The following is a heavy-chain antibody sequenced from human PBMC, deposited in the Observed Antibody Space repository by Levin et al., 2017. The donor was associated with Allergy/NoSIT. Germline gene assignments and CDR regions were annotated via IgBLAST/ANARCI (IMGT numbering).Heavy chain of an antibody. CDR1: GYTFTSYY. CDR3: ARDFIARGRGIAVAALNY. CDR2: INPSGGST. J-gene: IGHJ4*02. D-gene: IGHD6-19*01. Sequence: ASVKVSCKASGYTFTSYYMHWVRQAPGQGLEWMGIINPSGGSTSYAQKFQGRVTMTRDTSTSTVYMELSSLRSEDTAVYYCARDFIARGRGIAVAALNYWGQGTLVTVSS. V-gene: IGHV1-46*01.